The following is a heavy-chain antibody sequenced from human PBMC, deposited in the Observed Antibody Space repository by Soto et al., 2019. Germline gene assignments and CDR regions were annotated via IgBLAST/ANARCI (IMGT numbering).Heavy chain of an antibody. CDR1: GYTFTTYY. D-gene: IGHD3-22*01. J-gene: IGHJ6*02. CDR2: INPSAGSA. Sequence: QVQLVQSGAEVKKPGASVKVSCKASGYTFTTYYIHWVRQAPGQGLEWMGIINPSAGSASYAQNLQGRIPMTSDTSKGTVYMDLSSLSSEDTAVYYCARDRLPPPPARTTMIAVVTSYGIDVWGQGTTVTVSS. V-gene: IGHV1-46*01. CDR3: ARDRLPPPPARTTMIAVVTSYGIDV.